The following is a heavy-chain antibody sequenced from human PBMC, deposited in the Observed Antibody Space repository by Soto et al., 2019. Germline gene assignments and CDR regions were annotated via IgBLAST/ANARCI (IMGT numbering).Heavy chain of an antibody. Sequence: QVHLVQSRAEVKKPGASVQVSCKASGYTSTTYGIAWVRQAPGQGLEWLGWISAYNGNTNYAQKFQGRVTMTTETSTNTAYMEVRSLRSDDTAVYYCARDKGSKAWYYFFDFWGQGTLVTVSS. CDR1: GYTSTTYG. J-gene: IGHJ4*02. V-gene: IGHV1-18*01. CDR2: ISAYNGNT. D-gene: IGHD1-26*01. CDR3: ARDKGSKAWYYFFDF.